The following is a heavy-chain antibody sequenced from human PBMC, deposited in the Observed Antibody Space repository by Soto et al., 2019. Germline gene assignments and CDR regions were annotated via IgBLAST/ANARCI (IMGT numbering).Heavy chain of an antibody. J-gene: IGHJ4*02. V-gene: IGHV3-23*01. CDR2: ITGNAANT. Sequence: GGSLRLSCSASRFTFGGYAMSWVRQAPGKGLEWASGITGNAANTVYADSVKGRFTISRDNSKNALYLQLNSLRAEDTAVYFCAKAARDCGGDCYSSYFDSWGQGALVTVSS. CDR1: RFTFGGYA. D-gene: IGHD2-21*02. CDR3: AKAARDCGGDCYSSYFDS.